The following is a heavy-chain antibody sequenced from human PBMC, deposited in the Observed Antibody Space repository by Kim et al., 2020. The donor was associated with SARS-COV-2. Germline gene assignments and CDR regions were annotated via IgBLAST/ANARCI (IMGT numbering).Heavy chain of an antibody. CDR3: ARDRSSSWLERYFDY. Sequence: SETLSLTCAVSGGSISSSNWWSWVRQPPGKGLEWIGEIYHSGSTNYNPSLKSRVTISVDKSKNQFSLKLSSVTAADTAVYYCARDRSSSWLERYFDYWGQGTLVTVSS. CDR2: IYHSGST. V-gene: IGHV4-4*02. CDR1: GGSISSSNW. J-gene: IGHJ4*02. D-gene: IGHD6-13*01.